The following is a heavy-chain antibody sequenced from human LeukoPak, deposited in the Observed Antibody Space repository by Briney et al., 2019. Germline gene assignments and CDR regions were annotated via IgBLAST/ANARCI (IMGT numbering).Heavy chain of an antibody. CDR3: ARDRWRDSTSSFGY. CDR1: GYTFTNYG. V-gene: IGHV1-18*01. J-gene: IGHJ4*02. D-gene: IGHD6-6*01. Sequence: ASVKVSFKASGYTFTNYGINWVRQAPGQGLGWMGWISAYNGNTNYAQKLQGRVTMTTDTSTSTAYMELRSLRPDDTAVYYCARDRWRDSTSSFGYWGQGTLVTVSS. CDR2: ISAYNGNT.